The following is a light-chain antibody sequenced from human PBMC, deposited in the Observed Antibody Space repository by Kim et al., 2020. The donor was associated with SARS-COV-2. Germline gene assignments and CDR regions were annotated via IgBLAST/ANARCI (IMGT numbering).Light chain of an antibody. CDR2: QDS. V-gene: IGLV3-1*01. J-gene: IGLJ2*01. Sequence: LSPGQTASITCSGDKLGDKYACWYQRKPGQSLVLVIYQDSKRPSGIPERFSGSNSGNTATLTISGTQAMDEADYYCQAWDSSTVVFGGGTQLTVL. CDR1: KLGDKY. CDR3: QAWDSSTVV.